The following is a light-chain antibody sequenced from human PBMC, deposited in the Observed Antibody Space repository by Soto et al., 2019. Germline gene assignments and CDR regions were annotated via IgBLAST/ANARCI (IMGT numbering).Light chain of an antibody. CDR2: AAS. CDR1: QSISSY. Sequence: DIQMTQSPSSLSASVGDRVTITCRASQSISSYLNWYQQKLGKAPKLLIYAASSLQSGVPSRFSGSGSGTDFTLTIPSLQPEDFATYYCQQSYSTPRTFGQGTKLEIK. V-gene: IGKV1-39*01. J-gene: IGKJ2*02. CDR3: QQSYSTPRT.